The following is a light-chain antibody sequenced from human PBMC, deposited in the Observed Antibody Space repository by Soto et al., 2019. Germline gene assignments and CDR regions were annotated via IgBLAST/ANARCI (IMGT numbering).Light chain of an antibody. CDR2: TAS. V-gene: IGKV1-12*01. Sequence: DIQMTQPPSSVSASVGDRVTITCRASQDIGYALAWFQQKPGEAPSLLMYTASSLHSGVPSRFSGSRSGTDFTLTISSLQPEDSATYYCQQGNSFPLTFGGGTKVEIK. J-gene: IGKJ4*01. CDR1: QDIGYA. CDR3: QQGNSFPLT.